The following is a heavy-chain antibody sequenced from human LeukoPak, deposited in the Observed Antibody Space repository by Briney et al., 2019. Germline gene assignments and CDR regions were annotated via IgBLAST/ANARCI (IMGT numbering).Heavy chain of an antibody. Sequence: GSLRLSCAASGFTFDDYGMSWVRQTPGKGLEWGSGINWNGGSKGYADSVKGRFTISRDNAKNSLYLQMNSLRAEDTALYYCARDVLRFCSSTSCYASWSYWGQGTLVTVSS. CDR3: ARDVLRFCSSTSCYASWSY. D-gene: IGHD2-2*01. CDR2: INWNGGSK. CDR1: GFTFDDYG. V-gene: IGHV3-20*04. J-gene: IGHJ4*02.